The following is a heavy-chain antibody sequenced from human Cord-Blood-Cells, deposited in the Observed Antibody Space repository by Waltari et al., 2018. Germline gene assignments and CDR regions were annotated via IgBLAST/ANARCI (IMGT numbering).Heavy chain of an antibody. CDR1: GGSISSYY. V-gene: IGHV4-59*01. CDR3: ASPSGSGSYYNAFDI. CDR2: IYYSWST. D-gene: IGHD3-10*01. Sequence: QVQLQESGPGLVKPSETLSLTCTVSGGSISSYYWSWIRQPPGKGLEWIGYIYYSWSTNYNPSLKSRVTISVDTSKNQFSLKLSSVTAADTAVYYCASPSGSGSYYNAFDIWGQGTMVTVSS. J-gene: IGHJ3*02.